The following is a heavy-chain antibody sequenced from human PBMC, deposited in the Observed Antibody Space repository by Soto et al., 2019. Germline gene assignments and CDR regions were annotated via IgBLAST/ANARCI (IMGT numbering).Heavy chain of an antibody. J-gene: IGHJ6*03. V-gene: IGHV3-30*18. CDR2: ISYDGSNK. CDR1: GFTFSSYG. D-gene: IGHD5-12*01. Sequence: GGSLRLSCAASGFTFSSYGMHWVRQAPGKGLEWVAVISYDGSNKYYADSVKGRFTISRDNSKNTLYLQMNSLRAEDTAVYYCAKVGGLTRYYYYYMDVWGKGTTVTVSS. CDR3: AKVGGLTRYYYYYMDV.